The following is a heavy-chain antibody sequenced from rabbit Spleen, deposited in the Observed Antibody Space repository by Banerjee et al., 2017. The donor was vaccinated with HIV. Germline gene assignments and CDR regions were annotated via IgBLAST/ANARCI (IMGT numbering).Heavy chain of an antibody. D-gene: IGHD2-1*01. V-gene: IGHV1S40*01. Sequence: QSLEESGGDLVKPEASLTLTCTASGFSFSSGYYMCWVRQAPGKGLECIACIYGGSGGSTWYASWAKGRFTISKTSSTTVTLQLTSLTAADTATYFCARGSAAMTMVITGFYFNLWGPGTLVTVS. CDR2: IYGGSGGST. CDR3: ARGSAAMTMVITGFYFNL. CDR1: GFSFSSGYY. J-gene: IGHJ4*01.